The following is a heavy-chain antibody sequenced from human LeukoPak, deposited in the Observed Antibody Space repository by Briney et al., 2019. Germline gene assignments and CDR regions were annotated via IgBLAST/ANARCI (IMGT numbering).Heavy chain of an antibody. D-gene: IGHD3-10*01. CDR2: ISAYNGNT. CDR3: ARKGNYYGSGSHDY. CDR1: GYTFTSYG. V-gene: IGHV1-18*01. Sequence: GASVRVSCKASGYTFTSYGISWVRQAHGQGLEWMGWISAYNGNTNYAQKLQGRVTMTTDTSTSTAYMELRSLRSDDTAVYYCARKGNYYGSGSHDYWGQGTLVTVSS. J-gene: IGHJ4*02.